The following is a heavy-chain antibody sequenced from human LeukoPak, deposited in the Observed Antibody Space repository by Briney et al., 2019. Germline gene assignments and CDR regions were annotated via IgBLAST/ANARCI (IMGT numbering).Heavy chain of an antibody. CDR1: GFTFSSYA. CDR3: AKTTVVPPDGNFDY. CDR2: ISGSGGST. V-gene: IGHV3-23*01. D-gene: IGHD4-23*01. Sequence: PGGSLRLSCAASGFTFSSYAMSWVRQAPGKGLEWVSAISGSGGSTYYADSVKGRFTISRDNSKTTLYLQMNSLRAEDTAVYYCAKTTVVPPDGNFDYWGQGTLVTVSS. J-gene: IGHJ4*02.